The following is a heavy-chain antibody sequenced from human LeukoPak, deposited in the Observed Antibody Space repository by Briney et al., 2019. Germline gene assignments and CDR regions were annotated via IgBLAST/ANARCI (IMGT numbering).Heavy chain of an antibody. CDR1: GYSFSSYW. CDR3: ARWTGIYLANYFDF. V-gene: IGHV5-51*01. J-gene: IGHJ4*02. CDR2: IYPGDSET. D-gene: IGHD3-3*01. Sequence: GESLKISCKGSGYSFSSYWIGWVRQMPGKGLEWMGIIYPGDSETRYSPSFQGQATMSADKSINTAYLQWSSLKASDTAIYYCARWTGIYLANYFDFWGPGTLVTVSS.